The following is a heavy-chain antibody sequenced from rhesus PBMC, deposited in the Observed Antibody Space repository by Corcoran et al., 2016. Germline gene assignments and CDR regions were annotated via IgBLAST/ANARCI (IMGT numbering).Heavy chain of an antibody. CDR1: GVSVSGDYG. V-gene: IGHV4S7*01. CDR3: AREKTTVTTYLDF. J-gene: IGHJ4*01. Sequence: QVQLQESGPGLLKPSDTLSLTCAVSGVSVSGDYGWGFVRQPPGQGLAWIGSSHTGNGKSYYNPALKNRVTISTDTSKSQFSLRLTSVNAADTAVYYCAREKTTVTTYLDFWGQGVLVTVSS. CDR2: SHTGNGKS. D-gene: IGHD4-35*01.